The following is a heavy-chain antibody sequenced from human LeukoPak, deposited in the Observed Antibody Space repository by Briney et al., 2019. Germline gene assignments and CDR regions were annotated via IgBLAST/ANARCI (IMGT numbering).Heavy chain of an antibody. J-gene: IGHJ3*02. V-gene: IGHV4-34*01. CDR3: ARDTYDAFDI. CDR2: INHSGST. D-gene: IGHD2-2*02. Sequence: ASETLSLTCAVYGGSFSGYYWNWIRQPPGKGLEWIGEINHSGSTNYNPSLKSRVTISVDTSKNQFSLKLSSVTAADTAVYYCARDTYDAFDIWGQGTMVTVSS. CDR1: GGSFSGYY.